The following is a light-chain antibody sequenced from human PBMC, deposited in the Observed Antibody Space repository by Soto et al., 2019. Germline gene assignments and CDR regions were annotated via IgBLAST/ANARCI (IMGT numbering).Light chain of an antibody. J-gene: IGLJ2*01. CDR3: QVWDSSSDHVV. Sequence: SYELTQPPSVSGAPGKTARITCGGNHIGSKSVHWYQQKPGQAPVLVIYYDSDRPSGIPERFSGSNSGNTATLTISRVEAGDEADYYCQVWDSSSDHVVFGGGTKLTVL. CDR1: HIGSKS. CDR2: YDS. V-gene: IGLV3-21*04.